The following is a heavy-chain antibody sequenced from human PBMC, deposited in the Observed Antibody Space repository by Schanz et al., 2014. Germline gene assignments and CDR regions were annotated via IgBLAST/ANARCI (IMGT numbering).Heavy chain of an antibody. D-gene: IGHD1-1*01. Sequence: QVQLQESGPGLVKPSETLSLTCTVSDSSITSDYSWGWIRQPPGKGLEWIGSIHQSGNAYYNPSLRGRVAISLASPKNLFSRGLKSVSAADTAVYYCVRPEITPTGTGVGVDSWGQGTLVTVSS. CDR1: DSSITSDYS. J-gene: IGHJ4*02. CDR2: IHQSGNA. V-gene: IGHV4-38-2*02. CDR3: VRPEITPTGTGVGVDS.